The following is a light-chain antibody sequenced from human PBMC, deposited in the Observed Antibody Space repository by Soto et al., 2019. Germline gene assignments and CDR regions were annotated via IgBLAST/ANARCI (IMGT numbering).Light chain of an antibody. CDR2: DVS. CDR1: SSDVGNYNY. J-gene: IGLJ1*01. CDR3: SSYATSSTYV. Sequence: QSALTQPASVSGSPGQSITISCTGTSSDVGNYNYVSWYQHHPGKAPKVIIYDVSKRPSGVSNRFSGSKSGNTASLTISGLQAEDEADYYCSSYATSSTYVFGTGTKVTVL. V-gene: IGLV2-14*03.